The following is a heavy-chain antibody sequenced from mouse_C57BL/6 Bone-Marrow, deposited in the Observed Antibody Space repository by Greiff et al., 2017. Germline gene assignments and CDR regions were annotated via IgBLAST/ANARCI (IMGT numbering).Heavy chain of an antibody. D-gene: IGHD1-1*01. V-gene: IGHV1-64*01. J-gene: IGHJ1*03. CDR2: IHPNSGST. CDR3: AREDTTGVWYYDV. CDR1: GYTFTSYW. Sequence: QVQLQQPGAELVKPGASVKLSCKASGYTFTSYWMHWVKQRPGQGLEWIGMIHPNSGSTNYNEKFKSKATLTVDKSSSTAYMQLSSLTSEDSAVYYCAREDTTGVWYYDVGGTGTTVTVSS.